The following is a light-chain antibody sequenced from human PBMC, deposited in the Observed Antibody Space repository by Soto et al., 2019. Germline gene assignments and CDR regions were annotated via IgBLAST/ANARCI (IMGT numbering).Light chain of an antibody. Sequence: DIVMTQSPDSLAVSLGERATINCKSSQSVFYNSRNKNYLAWYQQKPGQPPHLLIYWVSTRESGVPDRFSGSGSGTDFTLTISSLQAEDVAVYYCHQYYTTPPTFGQGTKVEIK. J-gene: IGKJ1*01. V-gene: IGKV4-1*01. CDR2: WVS. CDR3: HQYYTTPPT. CDR1: QSVFYNSRNKNY.